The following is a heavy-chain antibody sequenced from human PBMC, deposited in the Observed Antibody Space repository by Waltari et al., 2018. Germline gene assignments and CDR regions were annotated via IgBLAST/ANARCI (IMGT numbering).Heavy chain of an antibody. J-gene: IGHJ4*02. Sequence: QLQLQQWGAGLLKPSETLSLTCAVYGGSFSGYYWSWIRQPPGKGLEWIGEINHSGSTNYNPSLKSRVTISVDTSKNQFSLKLSSVTAADTAVYYCARGRGSSSSRPLDYWGQGTLVTVSS. D-gene: IGHD6-6*01. CDR1: GGSFSGYY. CDR2: INHSGST. V-gene: IGHV4-34*01. CDR3: ARGRGSSSSRPLDY.